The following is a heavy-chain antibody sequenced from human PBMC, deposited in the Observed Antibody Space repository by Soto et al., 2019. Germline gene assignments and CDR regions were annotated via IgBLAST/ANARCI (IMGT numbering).Heavy chain of an antibody. J-gene: IGHJ4*02. CDR3: AKRGHCSGGACYSFHFDA. CDR2: ISSDASLE. D-gene: IGHD2-15*01. CDR1: GFTFNTHG. V-gene: IGHV3-30*18. Sequence: GSLRLSCAASGFTFNTHGMHWVRQAPGKGLEWVALISSDASLESFADSVKGRFTISRDNSRDTLSLQMNNLRAEDTAVYYCAKRGHCSGGACYSFHFDAWGRGTLVTVS.